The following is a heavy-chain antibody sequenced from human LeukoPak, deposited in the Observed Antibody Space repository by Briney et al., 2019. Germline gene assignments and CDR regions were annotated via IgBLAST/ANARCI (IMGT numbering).Heavy chain of an antibody. D-gene: IGHD6-19*01. J-gene: IGHJ4*02. CDR3: ARSVAVAGSPLGY. Sequence: ASVKVSCKASGGTFSSYAISWVRQAPGQGLEWVGRIIPTLGIANYAQKFQGRVTITADKSTSTAYMELSSLRSDDTAVYYCARSVAVAGSPLGYWGQGTLVTVSS. CDR1: GGTFSSYA. CDR2: IIPTLGIA. V-gene: IGHV1-69*04.